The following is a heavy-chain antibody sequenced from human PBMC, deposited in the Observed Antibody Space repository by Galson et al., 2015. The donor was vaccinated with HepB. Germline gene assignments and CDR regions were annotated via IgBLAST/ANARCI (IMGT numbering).Heavy chain of an antibody. CDR1: GFTFSSYS. J-gene: IGHJ4*02. V-gene: IGHV3-48*01. CDR3: ARDAPRYRAGNFDY. D-gene: IGHD1-14*01. Sequence: SLRLSCAASGFTFSSYSMNWVRQAPGKGLEWVSYISSSSSTIYYADSVKGRFTISRDNAKNSLYLQMNSLRAEDTAVYYCARDAPRYRAGNFDYWGQGTLVTVSS. CDR2: ISSSSSTI.